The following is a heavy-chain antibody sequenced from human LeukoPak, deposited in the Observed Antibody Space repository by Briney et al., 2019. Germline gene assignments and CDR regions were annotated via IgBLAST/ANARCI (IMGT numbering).Heavy chain of an antibody. V-gene: IGHV3-53*01. Sequence: HPGGSLRLSCAASGFSVSRNYMNWVRQAPGKGLEWVSVIYSVGSTYYADSVKGRFTISRDNSKNTVYLQMNSLRAEDTAVYYCARGRQNYGDYPYWGQGTLVTVSS. CDR1: GFSVSRNY. J-gene: IGHJ4*02. CDR2: IYSVGST. D-gene: IGHD4-17*01. CDR3: ARGRQNYGDYPY.